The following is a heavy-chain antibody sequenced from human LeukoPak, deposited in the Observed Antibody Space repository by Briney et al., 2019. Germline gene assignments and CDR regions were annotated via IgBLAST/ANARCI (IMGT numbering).Heavy chain of an antibody. CDR2: IRYDGSYK. CDR1: GFTFSRYG. V-gene: IGHV3-30*02. D-gene: IGHD4-17*01. CDR3: AENHDYCDYPQN. Sequence: GGSLRLSCAASGFTFSRYGMHWVCQAPGKGLEQVAFIRYDGSYKYYADSVKGRFTSSRDNSKNTLYLQMNSLRAEDTAVYYCAENHDYCDYPQNWGQGTLVTVAS. J-gene: IGHJ4*02.